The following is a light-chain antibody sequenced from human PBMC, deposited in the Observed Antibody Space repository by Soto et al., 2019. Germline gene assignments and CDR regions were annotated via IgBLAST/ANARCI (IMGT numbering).Light chain of an antibody. Sequence: TKSPGTLPLSTGERATLSYRASQSVSNNYLAWYQQKPGQAPRLLIYGASNRATGIPDRFSGSGSGTDFTLTISRLEPEDFAVYYCQQYGSSGTFGQGTKVDIK. CDR1: QSVSNNY. J-gene: IGKJ1*01. CDR2: GAS. CDR3: QQYGSSGT. V-gene: IGKV3-20*01.